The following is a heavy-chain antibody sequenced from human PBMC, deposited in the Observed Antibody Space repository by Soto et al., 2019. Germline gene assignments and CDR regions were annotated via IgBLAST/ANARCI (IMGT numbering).Heavy chain of an antibody. D-gene: IGHD2-8*01. CDR3: ARELYGDYFYYAMDV. J-gene: IGHJ6*02. CDR2: ITSTGIYT. Sequence: GSLRLSCAASEFTFSGYSMNWVRQAPGKGLEWVSSITSTGIYTYYADSVKGRFTISRDNAKNSLYLQMNSLRGEDTAIYYCARELYGDYFYYAMDVWGQGTTVTVSS. V-gene: IGHV3-21*06. CDR1: EFTFSGYS.